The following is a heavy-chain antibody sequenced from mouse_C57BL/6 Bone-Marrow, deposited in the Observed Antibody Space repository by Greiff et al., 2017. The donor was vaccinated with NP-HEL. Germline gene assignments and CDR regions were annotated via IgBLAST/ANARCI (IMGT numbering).Heavy chain of an antibody. CDR3: APLTGMDALDY. V-gene: IGHV5-17*01. D-gene: IGHD4-1*01. CDR2: ISSGSSTI. Sequence: EVKLMESGGGLVKPGGSLKLSCAASGFTFSDYGMHWVRQAPEKGLEWVAYISSGSSTIYYADTVKGRFTISRDNAKNTLFLQMTSLRSEETAMYYSAPLTGMDALDYWGQGTSVTVSS. J-gene: IGHJ4*01. CDR1: GFTFSDYG.